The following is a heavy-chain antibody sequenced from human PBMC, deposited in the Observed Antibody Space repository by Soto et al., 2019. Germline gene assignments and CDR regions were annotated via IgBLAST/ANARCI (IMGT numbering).Heavy chain of an antibody. CDR2: IYHSGST. Sequence: QVQLQESGPGLVKPSGTLSLTCAVSGGSISSSNWWSWVRQPPGKGLEWIGEIYHSGSTNYNPSLKSRVTISVDKSKNQFALKLSSVTAADTAVYYCAKQYSGSYYFDWFDPWGQGTLVTVSS. CDR3: AKQYSGSYYFDWFDP. CDR1: GGSISSSNW. D-gene: IGHD1-26*01. V-gene: IGHV4-4*02. J-gene: IGHJ5*02.